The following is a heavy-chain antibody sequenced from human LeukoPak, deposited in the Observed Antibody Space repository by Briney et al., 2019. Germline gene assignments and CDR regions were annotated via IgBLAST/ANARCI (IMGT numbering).Heavy chain of an antibody. J-gene: IGHJ3*02. CDR3: ARVREGMYFDWLPVAFDI. CDR1: GGSISSSSYY. Sequence: SETLSLTCTVSGGSISSSSYYWGWIRQPPGKGLEWIGSIYYSGSTYYNPSLKSRVTISVDTSKNQFSLKLSSVTAADTAVYYCARVREGMYFDWLPVAFDIWGQGTMVTVSS. V-gene: IGHV4-39*01. CDR2: IYYSGST. D-gene: IGHD3-9*01.